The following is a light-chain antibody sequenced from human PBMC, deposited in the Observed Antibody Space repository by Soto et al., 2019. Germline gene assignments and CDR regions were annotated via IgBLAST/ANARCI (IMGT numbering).Light chain of an antibody. CDR1: QSVSSN. CDR3: QQYSNWPIT. CDR2: GAS. Sequence: EIVMTQSPATLSVSPGERVTLSCRASQSVSSNLAWYQQKPGQAPRLLIYGASTRATGIPARFSGSGSETEFNLTISSLQSEDFAVYHCQQYSNWPITFGQGIRLEI. J-gene: IGKJ5*01. V-gene: IGKV3-15*01.